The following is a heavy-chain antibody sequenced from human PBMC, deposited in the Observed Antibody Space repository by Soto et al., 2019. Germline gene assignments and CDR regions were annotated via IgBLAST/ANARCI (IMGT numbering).Heavy chain of an antibody. Sequence: QITLKESGPTLVKPTQTLTLTCTFSGFSLSTSGVGVGWIRQPPGKALEWLALIYWNDDKRYSPSLKSRLTITKDTSKNQVVLTMTNMDPVDTATYYCAHRPYYYDSSGYYFKVDFFDIWGQGTMVTVSS. CDR2: IYWNDDK. V-gene: IGHV2-5*01. CDR3: AHRPYYYDSSGYYFKVDFFDI. D-gene: IGHD3-22*01. J-gene: IGHJ3*02. CDR1: GFSLSTSGVG.